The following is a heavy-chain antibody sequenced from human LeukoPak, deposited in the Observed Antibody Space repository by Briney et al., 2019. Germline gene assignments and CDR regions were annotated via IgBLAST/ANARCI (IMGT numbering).Heavy chain of an antibody. D-gene: IGHD5-12*01. CDR3: AKGYSGYDWSLVDY. CDR2: ISYDGSNK. Sequence: GGSLRLSCTASGFTFSGYGMHWVRQAPGKGLEWVTLISYDGSNKYYADSVKGRFTISRDNSKNTLYLQMNSLRAEDTAVYYCAKGYSGYDWSLVDYWGQGTLVTVSS. V-gene: IGHV3-30*18. CDR1: GFTFSGYG. J-gene: IGHJ4*02.